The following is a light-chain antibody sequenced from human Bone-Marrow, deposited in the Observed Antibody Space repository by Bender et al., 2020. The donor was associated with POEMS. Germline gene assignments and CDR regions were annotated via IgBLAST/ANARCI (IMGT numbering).Light chain of an antibody. V-gene: IGLV1-44*01. CDR1: SSNIGAHA. Sequence: QSVLTQPPSASGTPGQRVTISCSVGSSNIGAHAVIWYQHLPGTAPKLLIYSSHRRPSEVPDRFSDSSSGTSASLAISGLQSADEADYYCAVWGDSLNGWVFGGGTKLTVL. CDR3: AVWGDSLNGWV. CDR2: SSH. J-gene: IGLJ3*02.